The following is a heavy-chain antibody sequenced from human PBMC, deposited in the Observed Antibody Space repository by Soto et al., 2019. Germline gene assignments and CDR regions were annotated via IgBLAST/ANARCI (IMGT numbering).Heavy chain of an antibody. CDR2: TKPDGSEK. D-gene: IGHD6-13*01. Sequence: PGGSLRLSCVASGFTFSSYWMNWVRQAPGKGLEWVANTKPDGSEKYYVDSVKGRFTISRDNARNSLYLQMNSLRAEDTAVYYCARRGPGTYFDYWGQGTLVTVSS. V-gene: IGHV3-7*01. J-gene: IGHJ4*02. CDR1: GFTFSSYW. CDR3: ARRGPGTYFDY.